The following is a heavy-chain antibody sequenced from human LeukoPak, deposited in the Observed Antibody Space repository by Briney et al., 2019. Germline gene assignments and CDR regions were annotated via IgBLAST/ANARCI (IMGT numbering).Heavy chain of an antibody. D-gene: IGHD3-9*01. CDR1: GFTFSSYE. V-gene: IGHV3-48*03. CDR2: INSSSSTI. J-gene: IGHJ6*03. CDR3: AKDGGEYYDILTGYYPRLYYMDA. Sequence: PGGSLRLSCAASGFTFSSYEMNWVRQAPGKGLEWVSYINSSSSTIYYADSVKGRFTISRDNAKNSLYLQMNSLRAEDTAVYYCAKDGGEYYDILTGYYPRLYYMDAWGKGTTVTISS.